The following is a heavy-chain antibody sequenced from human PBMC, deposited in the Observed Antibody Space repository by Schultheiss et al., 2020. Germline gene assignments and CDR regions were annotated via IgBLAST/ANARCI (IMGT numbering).Heavy chain of an antibody. CDR1: GGSFSGYY. CDR3: ARDSTGRVEYSSPFTFDY. V-gene: IGHV4-34*01. Sequence: SQTLSLTCAVYGGSFSGYYWSWIRQPPGKGLELIGEINHSGSTNYNPSLKSRVTISVDTSKNQFSLKLSSVTAADTAVYYCARDSTGRVEYSSPFTFDYWGQGTLVTVFS. J-gene: IGHJ4*02. D-gene: IGHD6-6*01. CDR2: INHSGST.